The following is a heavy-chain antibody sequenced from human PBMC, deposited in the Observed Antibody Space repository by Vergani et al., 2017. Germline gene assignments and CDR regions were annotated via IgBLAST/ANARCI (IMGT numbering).Heavy chain of an antibody. D-gene: IGHD2-2*03. CDR1: GFIFSSYG. J-gene: IGHJ3*02. Sequence: VQLLESGGGLVQPGRSLRLSCAASGFIFSSYGMHWVRQAPGKGLEWVAVISYDGSNKYYADSVKGRFTISRDNSKNTLYLQMNSLRAEDTAVYYCAKDGSTAFDIWGQGTMVTVSS. CDR3: AKDGSTAFDI. V-gene: IGHV3-30*18. CDR2: ISYDGSNK.